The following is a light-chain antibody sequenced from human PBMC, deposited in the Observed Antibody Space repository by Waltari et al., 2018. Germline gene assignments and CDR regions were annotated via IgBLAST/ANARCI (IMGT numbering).Light chain of an antibody. Sequence: EIVMMQSPATLSVSPGERATLSCRASQSVSSNLAWYQQKPGQAPRLLIYGASTRATGIPARFSGSGSGTEFTLTISSLQSEDFAVYYCQQYNNWPVWTFGQGTKVEIK. J-gene: IGKJ1*01. CDR3: QQYNNWPVWT. CDR1: QSVSSN. CDR2: GAS. V-gene: IGKV3-15*01.